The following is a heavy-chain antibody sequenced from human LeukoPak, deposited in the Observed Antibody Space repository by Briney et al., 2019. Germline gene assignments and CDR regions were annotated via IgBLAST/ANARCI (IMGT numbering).Heavy chain of an antibody. J-gene: IGHJ3*02. Sequence: GGSLRLSCAASGFTFSNAWMSWVRQAPGKGLEWVSGINWNGGSTGYADSVKGRFTISRDNAKNSLYLQMNGLRAEDTALYYCARGAKHDSSGYDAFDIWGQGTMVTVSS. CDR1: GFTFSNAW. CDR3: ARGAKHDSSGYDAFDI. CDR2: INWNGGST. D-gene: IGHD3-22*01. V-gene: IGHV3-20*04.